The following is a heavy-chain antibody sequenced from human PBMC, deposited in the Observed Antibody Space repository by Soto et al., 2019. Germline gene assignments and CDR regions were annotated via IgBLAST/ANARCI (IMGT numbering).Heavy chain of an antibody. D-gene: IGHD3-3*01. CDR3: ARDFWPYYYYYGMDV. CDR1: GYTFTSYA. V-gene: IGHV7-4-1*01. CDR2: INTNTGNP. Sequence: QVQLVQSGSELKKPGASVKVSCKASGYTFTSYAMNWVRQAPGQGLEWMGWINTNTGNPTYAQGFTGRFVFXXDXSXTTAYLQICSLKAEDTAVYYCARDFWPYYYYYGMDVWGQGTTVTVSS. J-gene: IGHJ6*02.